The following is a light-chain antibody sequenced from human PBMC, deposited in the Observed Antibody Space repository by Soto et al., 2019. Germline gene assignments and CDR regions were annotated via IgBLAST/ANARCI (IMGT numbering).Light chain of an antibody. CDR3: QQCT. J-gene: IGKJ1*01. CDR2: DVC. Sequence: DIQLTQSPSTLSASVAERVTITCRATQSINSWLAWYPQKPGKAPKILIYDVCTVPSGVSSSFSGSGSGTEFTLTISSMQPDDFATYYCQQCTFGQGTKVEIK. V-gene: IGKV1-5*01. CDR1: QSINSW.